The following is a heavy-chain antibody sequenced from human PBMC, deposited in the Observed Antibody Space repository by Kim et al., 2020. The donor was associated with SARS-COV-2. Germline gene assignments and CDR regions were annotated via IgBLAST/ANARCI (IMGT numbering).Heavy chain of an antibody. D-gene: IGHD1-26*01. V-gene: IGHV5-51*01. CDR3: ATDYSGSYYEFGY. Sequence: YSPSFQGQVTISADKSISTAYLQWSSLKASDTAMYYCATDYSGSYYEFGYWGQGTLVTVSS. J-gene: IGHJ4*02.